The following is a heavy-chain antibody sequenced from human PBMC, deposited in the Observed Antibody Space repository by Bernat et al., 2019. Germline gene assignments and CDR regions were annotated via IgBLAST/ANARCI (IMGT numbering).Heavy chain of an antibody. CDR2: IWWDGSNK. CDR1: GFSFSSYG. J-gene: IGHJ2*01. V-gene: IGHV3-33*01. D-gene: IGHD3-10*01. Sequence: QVQLVESGGGVVQPGRSLRLSCAASGFSFSSYGMHWVRQAPGKGLEWVALIWWDGSNKYYADSVRGRFTISRDSSKNTLYLQMNSLRAEDTAVYYCARDQAMIRGAEWYFDLWGRGTLVTVSS. CDR3: ARDQAMIRGAEWYFDL.